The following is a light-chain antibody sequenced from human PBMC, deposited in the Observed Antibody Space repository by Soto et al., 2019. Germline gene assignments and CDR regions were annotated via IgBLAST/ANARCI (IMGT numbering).Light chain of an antibody. CDR2: RNN. J-gene: IGLJ3*02. V-gene: IGLV1-47*01. Sequence: QSALTQPASVSGSPGQSITISCTGTSSDVGGYNYVSWYQQHPGKAPKLLIYRNNQRPSGVPDRFSGSKSGTSASLAISGLRSEDEADYYCAAWDDSLSGLVFGGGTKLTVL. CDR3: AAWDDSLSGLV. CDR1: SSDVGGYNY.